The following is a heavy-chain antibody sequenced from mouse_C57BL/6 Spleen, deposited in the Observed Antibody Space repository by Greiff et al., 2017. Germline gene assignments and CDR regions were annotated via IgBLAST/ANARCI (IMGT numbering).Heavy chain of an antibody. J-gene: IGHJ2*01. CDR1: GYTFTDYE. D-gene: IGHD4-1*01. V-gene: IGHV1-15*01. CDR3: TRYWDPYYFGY. Sequence: QVQLQQSGAELVRPGASVTLSCKASGYTFTDYEMHWVKQTPVHGLEWIGAIDPETGGTAYNQKFKGKAILTADKSSSTAYMELRSLTSEDSAVYDCTRYWDPYYFGYWGQGTTLTVSS. CDR2: IDPETGGT.